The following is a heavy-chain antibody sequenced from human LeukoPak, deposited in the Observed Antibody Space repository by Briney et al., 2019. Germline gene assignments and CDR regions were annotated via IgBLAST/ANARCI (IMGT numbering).Heavy chain of an antibody. J-gene: IGHJ4*02. CDR3: ARGVRADDYNIFDS. D-gene: IGHD4/OR15-4a*01. CDR1: GFTFSSYP. V-gene: IGHV3-30-3*01. CDR2: MSRDGSVN. Sequence: GGSLRLSCAASGFTFSSYPIHWVRQAPGKGLEWVTVMSRDGSVNYYADSVKGRFTISRDNAKNFLYLQMNSLRADDTAVYFCARGVRADDYNIFDSWGQGTLVTVSS.